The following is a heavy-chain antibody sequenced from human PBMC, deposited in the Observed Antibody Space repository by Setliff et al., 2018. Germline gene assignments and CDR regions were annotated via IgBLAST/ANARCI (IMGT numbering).Heavy chain of an antibody. D-gene: IGHD6-13*01. V-gene: IGHV3-66*02. CDR1: GFTVSSNY. Sequence: GESLKISCAASGFTVSSNYMSWVRQAPGKGLEWVSVIYSGVSTYYADSVKGRFTISRDNSKNTLYLQMNSLGAEDTAVYYCARVEIAAAGTIFDYWGQGTLVTVSS. CDR3: ARVEIAAAGTIFDY. CDR2: IYSGVST. J-gene: IGHJ4*02.